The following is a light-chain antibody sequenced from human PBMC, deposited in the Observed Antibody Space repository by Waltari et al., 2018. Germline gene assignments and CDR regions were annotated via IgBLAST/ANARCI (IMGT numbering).Light chain of an antibody. Sequence: QSALTQPASVSGSPGQSITITCTGTSSDVGDYNFVSWYQHYPGKAPKVVIYTVSDRPSGVSSRFSGSKSGNTASLTISGLQPEDEADYFCASYTSGNTLYVFGTGTKVTVL. CDR3: ASYTSGNTLYV. CDR1: SSDVGDYNF. J-gene: IGLJ1*01. CDR2: TVS. V-gene: IGLV2-14*01.